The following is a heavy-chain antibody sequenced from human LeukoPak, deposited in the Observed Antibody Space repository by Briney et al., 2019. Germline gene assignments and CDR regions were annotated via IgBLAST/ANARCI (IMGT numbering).Heavy chain of an antibody. Sequence: SSQTLSLTCAISGDSVSSKSAAWNWIRQSPSRGLEWLGRTYYRSKWNSDCAVSVKSRITINPDTSKNQVSLQLKSVTPEDTAVYYCTRSRADLDYWGQGTLVIVSS. J-gene: IGHJ4*02. CDR2: TYYRSKWNS. D-gene: IGHD3/OR15-3a*01. V-gene: IGHV6-1*01. CDR3: TRSRADLDY. CDR1: GDSVSSKSAA.